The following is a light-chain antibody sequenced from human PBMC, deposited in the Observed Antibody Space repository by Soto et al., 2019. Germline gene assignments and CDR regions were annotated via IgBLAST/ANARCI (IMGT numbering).Light chain of an antibody. CDR1: SSDVGSYNY. CDR2: EVR. V-gene: IGLV2-14*01. J-gene: IGLJ1*01. Sequence: QSALTQPASVSGSPGQSIIISCTGTSSDVGSYNYVSWYQQHPGKAPKLMIYEVRDRPSGISSRFSGSKSGNTASLTISGLQTEDEADYYCSSYTSSSILFGTGTKLTVL. CDR3: SSYTSSSIL.